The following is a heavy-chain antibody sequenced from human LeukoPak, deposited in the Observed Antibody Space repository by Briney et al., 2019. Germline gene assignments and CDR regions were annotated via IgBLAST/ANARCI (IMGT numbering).Heavy chain of an antibody. CDR1: GFTFSTYW. D-gene: IGHD1-26*01. J-gene: IGHJ4*02. CDR2: INQGGSEK. CDR3: ARAVNVGALDY. V-gene: IGHV3-7*03. Sequence: GGSLRLSCAASGFTFSTYWMHWVRQAPGKGLEWVANINQGGSEKHYVDSVKGRFTISRDNAKNSLYLQMNSLRAEDTAAYYCARAVNVGALDYWGQGTLVTVSS.